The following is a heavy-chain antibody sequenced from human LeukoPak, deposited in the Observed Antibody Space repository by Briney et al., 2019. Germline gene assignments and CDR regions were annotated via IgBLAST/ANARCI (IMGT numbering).Heavy chain of an antibody. Sequence: PSETLSLTCAVYGVSFSGYYWSWIRQPPGKGLEWIGEINHSGSTNYNPSLKSRVTISVDTSKNQFSLKLSSVTAADTAVYYCARGLTYYDFWSGYRNAFDIWGQGTMVTVSS. J-gene: IGHJ3*02. D-gene: IGHD3-3*01. CDR3: ARGLTYYDFWSGYRNAFDI. CDR1: GVSFSGYY. CDR2: INHSGST. V-gene: IGHV4-34*01.